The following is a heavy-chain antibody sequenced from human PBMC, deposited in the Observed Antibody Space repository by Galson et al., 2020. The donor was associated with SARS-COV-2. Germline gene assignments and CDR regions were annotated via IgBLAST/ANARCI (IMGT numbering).Heavy chain of an antibody. Sequence: SETLSLTCTFSGGSISSYYWSWIRQPPGKGLEWIGYIYYSGSTNYNPSLQSRVTISVDTSKNQFSLKLSSVTAADTAVYYCARLSTSFTGFQTYYDFWSGYSTMYYFDYWGQGTLVTVSS. V-gene: IGHV4-59*13. CDR1: GGSISSYY. CDR3: ARLSTSFTGFQTYYDFWSGYSTMYYFDY. D-gene: IGHD3-3*01. CDR2: IYYSGST. J-gene: IGHJ4*02.